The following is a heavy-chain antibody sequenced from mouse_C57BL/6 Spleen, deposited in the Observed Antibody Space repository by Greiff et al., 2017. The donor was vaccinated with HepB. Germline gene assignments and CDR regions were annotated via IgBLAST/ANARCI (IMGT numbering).Heavy chain of an antibody. CDR1: GYSFTDYN. CDR2: INPNYGTT. J-gene: IGHJ1*03. Sequence: EVKLMESGPELVKPGASVKISCKASGYSFTDYNMNWVKQSNGKSLEWIGVINPNYGTTSYNQKFKGKATLTVDQSSSTAYMQLNSLTSEDSAVYYCAIYGNFYWYFDVWGTGTTVTVSS. V-gene: IGHV1-39*01. CDR3: AIYGNFYWYFDV. D-gene: IGHD2-1*01.